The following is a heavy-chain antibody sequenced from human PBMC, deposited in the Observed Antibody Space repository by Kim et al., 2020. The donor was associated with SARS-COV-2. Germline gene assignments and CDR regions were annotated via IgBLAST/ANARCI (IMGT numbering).Heavy chain of an antibody. D-gene: IGHD1-26*01. CDR3: ARGEWEMPYQLDY. J-gene: IGHJ4*02. V-gene: IGHV3-7*03. CDR1: GFTFSSYW. Sequence: GGSLRLSCGGSGFTFSSYWMSWVRQAPGKGLEWVANINRDGSEKYFVNSVKGRVTVSRDNARNLLFLEMNSLRAEDTATYYCARGEWEMPYQLDYWGQGTLVTVSS. CDR2: INRDGSEK.